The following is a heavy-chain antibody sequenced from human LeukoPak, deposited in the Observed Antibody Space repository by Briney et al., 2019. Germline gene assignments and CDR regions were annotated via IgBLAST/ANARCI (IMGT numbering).Heavy chain of an antibody. CDR3: AKDVVAGTLAVRPVGGY. V-gene: IGHV3-23*01. CDR2: ISGSGGST. D-gene: IGHD6-19*01. Sequence: PGGSLRLSCAASGFTFSSYAMSWVRQAPGKGLEWVSAISGSGGSTYYADSVKGRFTISRDNSKNTLYLQMNSLRAEDTAVYYCAKDVVAGTLAVRPVGGYWGQGTLVTVSS. CDR1: GFTFSSYA. J-gene: IGHJ4*02.